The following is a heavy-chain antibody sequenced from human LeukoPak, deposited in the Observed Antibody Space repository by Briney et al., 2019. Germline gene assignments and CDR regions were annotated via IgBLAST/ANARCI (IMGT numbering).Heavy chain of an antibody. Sequence: GASVKVSCKASGYTFIGYYIHWVRQAPGQGLEWMGRINPNSGGTNYAQKFQGRVTMTRDTSISTAYMELSRLRSDDTAVYYCARDSYYYDSSGFEFDPWGQGTLVTVSS. CDR2: INPNSGGT. CDR1: GYTFIGYY. D-gene: IGHD3-22*01. J-gene: IGHJ5*02. V-gene: IGHV1-2*06. CDR3: ARDSYYYDSSGFEFDP.